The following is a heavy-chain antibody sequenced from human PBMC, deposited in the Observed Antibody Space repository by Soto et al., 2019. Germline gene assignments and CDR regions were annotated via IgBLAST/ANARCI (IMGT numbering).Heavy chain of an antibody. CDR1: GFSFSSYG. CDR2: IRGSGSST. CDR3: AKDRRYYDSSMVWYFDL. Sequence: EVQLLESGGGLVQHGGSLSLSCAASGFSFSSYGMSWVRQAPGKGLEWVSAIRGSGSSTYYADSVKGRFTISRDNSKNTLFLQMNSLRAEDTAIYYCAKDRRYYDSSMVWYFDLWGRGTLVTVSS. J-gene: IGHJ2*01. V-gene: IGHV3-23*01. D-gene: IGHD3-22*01.